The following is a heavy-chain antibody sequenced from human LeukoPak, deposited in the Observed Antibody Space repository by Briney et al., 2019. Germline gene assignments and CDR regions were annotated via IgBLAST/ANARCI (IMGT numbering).Heavy chain of an antibody. J-gene: IGHJ4*02. D-gene: IGHD3-22*01. CDR2: IYPGDSDT. CDR1: GYSFTSYW. CDR3: ARRVSYYYDSSGYYYFDY. V-gene: IGHV5-51*01. Sequence: GESLKISCKGSGYSFTSYWIGWVRQMPGKGLEWMGIIYPGDSDTRYSPSFQGQVTISADKSISTAYLQWSSLKASDTAMYYCARRVSYYYDSSGYYYFDYWGQGTLVTVSS.